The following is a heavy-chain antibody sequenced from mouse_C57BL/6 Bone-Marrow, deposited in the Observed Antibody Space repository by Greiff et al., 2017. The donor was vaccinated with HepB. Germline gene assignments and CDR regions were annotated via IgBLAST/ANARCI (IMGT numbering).Heavy chain of an antibody. CDR2: IDPETGGT. CDR1: GYTFTDYE. D-gene: IGHD2-5*01. V-gene: IGHV1-15*01. Sequence: VQLQQSGAELVRPGASVTLSCKASGYTFTDYEMHWVKQTPVHGLEWIGAIDPETGGTAYNQKFKGKAILTADKSSSTAYMELRSLTSEDSAVYYCTRYDYSNYALLFDYWGQGTTLTVSS. J-gene: IGHJ2*01. CDR3: TRYDYSNYALLFDY.